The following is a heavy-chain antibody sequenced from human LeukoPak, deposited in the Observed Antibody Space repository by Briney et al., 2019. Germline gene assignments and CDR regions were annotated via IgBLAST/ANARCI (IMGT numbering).Heavy chain of an antibody. CDR3: ARSYGSGSYYSLYYYYGMDV. CDR2: INPNSGGT. CDR1: GYTFTGYY. D-gene: IGHD3-10*01. V-gene: IGHV1-2*06. Sequence: ASVKVSCKASGYTFTGYYMHWVRQAPGQGLEWMGRINPNSGGTNYAQKFQGRVTMTRNTSISTAYMELSSLRSEDTAVYYCARSYGSGSYYSLYYYYGMDVWGQGTTVTVSS. J-gene: IGHJ6*02.